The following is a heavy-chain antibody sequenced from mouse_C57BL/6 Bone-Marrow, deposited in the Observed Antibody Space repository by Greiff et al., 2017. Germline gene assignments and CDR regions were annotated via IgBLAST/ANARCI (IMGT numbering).Heavy chain of an antibody. V-gene: IGHV1-62-2*01. J-gene: IGHJ3*01. CDR1: GYTFTEYT. CDR2: FYPGSGSI. D-gene: IGHD1-1*01. Sequence: QVHVKQSGAELVKPGASVKLSCKASGYTFTEYTIHWVKQRSGQGLEWIGWFYPGSGSIKYNEKFKDKATLTADKSSSTVYMELSRLTSEDSAVYFCARHHLRWGRFAYWGQGTLVTVSA. CDR3: ARHHLRWGRFAY.